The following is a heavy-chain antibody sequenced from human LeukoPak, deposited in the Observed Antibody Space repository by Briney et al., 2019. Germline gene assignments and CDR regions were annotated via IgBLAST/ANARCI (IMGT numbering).Heavy chain of an antibody. CDR3: ARQVHSGAPDDAFDI. J-gene: IGHJ3*02. CDR2: IIPIFGTA. D-gene: IGHD1-26*01. CDR1: GGTFSSYA. V-gene: IGHV1-69*13. Sequence: ASVKVSCKASGGTFSSYAISWVRQAPGQGLEWMGGIIPIFGTANYAQKFQGRVTITADESTSTAYMELSSLRSEDTAVYYCARQVHSGAPDDAFDIWAKGQWSPSLQ.